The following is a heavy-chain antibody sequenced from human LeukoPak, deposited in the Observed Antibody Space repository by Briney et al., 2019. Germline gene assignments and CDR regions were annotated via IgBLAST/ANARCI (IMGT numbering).Heavy chain of an antibody. Sequence: SETLSLTCTVSGGSISSSSYYWGWIRQPPGKGLEWIGSIYYSGSTYYNPSLKSRVTISVDTSKNQFSLKLSSVTAADTAVYYCARGLRGAYYYFDYWGQGTLVTVSS. D-gene: IGHD4/OR15-4a*01. CDR3: ARGLRGAYYYFDY. V-gene: IGHV4-39*07. CDR2: IYYSGST. CDR1: GGSISSSSYY. J-gene: IGHJ4*02.